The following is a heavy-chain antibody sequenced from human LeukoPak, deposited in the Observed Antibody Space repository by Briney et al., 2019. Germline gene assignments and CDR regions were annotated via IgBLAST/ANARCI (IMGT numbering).Heavy chain of an antibody. CDR2: FDPEDGET. D-gene: IGHD2-21*02. J-gene: IGHJ4*02. CDR1: GYTLTELS. CDR3: ATGIVVVTAEYYFDY. Sequence: ASVKVSCKVSGYTLTELSIHWVRPAPGEGLGWRGGFDPEDGETIYAQKFQGRVTMTEDTSTDTAYMELSSLRSEDTAVYYCATGIVVVTAEYYFDYWGQGTLVTVSS. V-gene: IGHV1-24*01.